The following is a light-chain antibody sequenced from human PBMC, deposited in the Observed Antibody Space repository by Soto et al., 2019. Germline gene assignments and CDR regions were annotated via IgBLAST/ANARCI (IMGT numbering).Light chain of an antibody. CDR2: GAS. Sequence: EVVMKQSPATLSVSPGEGATLSCRASQGIGDTLAWYQHKPGQAPRLLIYGASNRATGIPDRFSGSGSGTDCTLTISMLEPEAVTVYYCHQYSSSGTFGGGTKVDIK. CDR1: QGIGDT. V-gene: IGKV3D-15*03. J-gene: IGKJ4*02. CDR3: HQYSSSGT.